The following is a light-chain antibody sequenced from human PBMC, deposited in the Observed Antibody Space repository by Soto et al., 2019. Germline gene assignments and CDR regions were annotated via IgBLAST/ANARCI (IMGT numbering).Light chain of an antibody. CDR1: QSVSAN. CDR3: QQYNNWPQT. Sequence: EIVMTQSTASLSVSPGERATLSYRASQSVSANLAWYQQKPGQAPRLLIYGASTRATGIPARFSGSGSGTEFTLTISSLQSEDFAVYCCQQYNNWPQTFGQGTKVEIK. V-gene: IGKV3-15*01. CDR2: GAS. J-gene: IGKJ1*01.